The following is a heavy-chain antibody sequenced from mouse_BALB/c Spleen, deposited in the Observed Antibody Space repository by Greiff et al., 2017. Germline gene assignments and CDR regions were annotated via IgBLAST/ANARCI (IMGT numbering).Heavy chain of an antibody. V-gene: IGHV5-6-5*01. Sequence: DVMLVESGGGLVKPGGSLKLSCAASGFTFSSYAMSWVRQTPEKRLEWVASISSGGSTYYPDSVKGRFTISRDNARNILYLQMSSLRSEDTAMYYCARALYGNYFDYWGQGTTLTVSS. D-gene: IGHD2-1*01. J-gene: IGHJ2*01. CDR3: ARALYGNYFDY. CDR2: ISSGGST. CDR1: GFTFSSYA.